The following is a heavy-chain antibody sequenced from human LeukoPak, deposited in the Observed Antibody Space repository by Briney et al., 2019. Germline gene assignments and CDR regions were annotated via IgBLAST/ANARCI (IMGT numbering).Heavy chain of an antibody. D-gene: IGHD4-23*01. CDR1: RFTFSSYW. CDR3: GRANGGNMWRGHYFDY. Sequence: GGSLRLSCVASRFTFSSYWMHWVRQDPRKGLVWVSRINGDGRNINYADSVRGRFTISRDNAKNTLYLQMNSLRAEDTAVYYCGRANGGNMWRGHYFDYWGQGTLVTVSS. J-gene: IGHJ4*02. V-gene: IGHV3-74*01. CDR2: INGDGRNI.